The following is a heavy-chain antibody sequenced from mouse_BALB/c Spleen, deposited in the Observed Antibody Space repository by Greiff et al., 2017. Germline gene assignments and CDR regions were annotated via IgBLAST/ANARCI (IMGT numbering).Heavy chain of an antibody. J-gene: IGHJ4*01. D-gene: IGHD2-1*01. CDR3: ARARGYGNYGAMDY. V-gene: IGHV5-9*03. CDR2: ISSGGGNT. CDR1: GFTFSSYT. Sequence: EVQLQESGGGLVKPGGSLKLSCAASGFTFSSYTMSWVRQTPEKRLEWVATISSGGGNTYYPDSVKGRFTISRDNAKNNLYLQMSSLRSEDTALYYCARARGYGNYGAMDYWGQGTSVTVSS.